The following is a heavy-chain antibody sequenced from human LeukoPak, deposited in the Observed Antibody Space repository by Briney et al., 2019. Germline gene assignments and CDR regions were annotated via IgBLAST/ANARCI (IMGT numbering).Heavy chain of an antibody. CDR2: IYPGDSDA. V-gene: IGHV5-51*01. D-gene: IGHD3-22*01. J-gene: IGHJ4*02. CDR1: GYSFTSYW. Sequence: GESLKISCKGSGYSFTSYWIGWVRQMPGKGLKWMGIIYPGDSDARYSPSFQGQVTISADKSVSTAYLQWSSLKASDSAMYYCARVELNYYDTTAYYLGYWGQGTLVTVSS. CDR3: ARVELNYYDTTAYYLGY.